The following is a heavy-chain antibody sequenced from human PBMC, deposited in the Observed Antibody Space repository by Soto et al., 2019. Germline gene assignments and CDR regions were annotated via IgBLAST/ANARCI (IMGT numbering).Heavy chain of an antibody. J-gene: IGHJ5*02. V-gene: IGHV1-69*13. D-gene: IGHD2-2*01. Sequence: SVKVSCKASGGTFSSYAISWVRQAPGQGLEWMGGIIPIFGTANYAQKFQGRVTITADESTSTAYMELSSLRSEDTAVYYCARGYPDCSSTSCENWFDPWGQGTLVTVSS. CDR2: IIPIFGTA. CDR3: ARGYPDCSSTSCENWFDP. CDR1: GGTFSSYA.